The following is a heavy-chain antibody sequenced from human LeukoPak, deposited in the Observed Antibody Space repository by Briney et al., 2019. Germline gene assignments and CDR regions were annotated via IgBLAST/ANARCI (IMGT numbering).Heavy chain of an antibody. CDR3: ARRAALKKDY. CDR1: GGSISSSSYY. D-gene: IGHD6-25*01. CDR2: IYYSGST. V-gene: IGHV4-39*01. Sequence: SETLSLTCTVSGGSISSSSYYWGWIRQPPGKGLEWIGSIYYSGSTYYNPSLKSRVTISVDTSKNQFSLKLSSVTAADTAVYYCARRAALKKDYWGQGTLVTVSS. J-gene: IGHJ4*02.